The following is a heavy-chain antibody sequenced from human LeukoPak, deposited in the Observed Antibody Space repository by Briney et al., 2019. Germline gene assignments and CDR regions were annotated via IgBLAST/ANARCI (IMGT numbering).Heavy chain of an antibody. CDR1: GYTFTSYY. CDR2: INPNSGGT. D-gene: IGHD2-2*01. CDR3: ARDFGYCSSTSCKSVYYFDY. V-gene: IGHV1-2*02. Sequence: GASVKVSCKASGYTFTSYYMHWVRQAPGQGLEWMGWINPNSGGTNYAQKFQGRVTMTRDTSISTAYMELSRLRSDDTAVYYCARDFGYCSSTSCKSVYYFDYWGQGTLVTVSS. J-gene: IGHJ4*02.